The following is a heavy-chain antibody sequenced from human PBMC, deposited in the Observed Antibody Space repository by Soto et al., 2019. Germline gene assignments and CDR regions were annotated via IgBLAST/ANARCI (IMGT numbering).Heavy chain of an antibody. D-gene: IGHD5-12*01. J-gene: IGHJ4*02. CDR1: GFTFSSYW. CDR3: ARDYSGYDLRGYFDY. V-gene: IGHV3-74*01. Sequence: GGSLRLSCAASGFTFSSYWMHWVRQAPGKGLVWVSRINSDGSSTSYADSVKGRFTISRDNAKNTLYLQMNSLRAEDTAVYYCARDYSGYDLRGYFDYWGQGTLVTVSS. CDR2: INSDGSST.